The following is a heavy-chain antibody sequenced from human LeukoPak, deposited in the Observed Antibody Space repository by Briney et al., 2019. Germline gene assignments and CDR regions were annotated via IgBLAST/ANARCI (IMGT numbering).Heavy chain of an antibody. CDR1: GFTFSSYE. D-gene: IGHD3-3*01. Sequence: GGSLRLSCAASGFTFSSYEMNWVRQAPGKGLEWVSSISSSSSYIYYADSVKGRFTISRDNAKNSLYLQMNSLRAEDTAVYYCARDWGVTIFGGDYMDVWGKGTTVTVSS. V-gene: IGHV3-21*01. CDR2: ISSSSSYI. J-gene: IGHJ6*03. CDR3: ARDWGVTIFGGDYMDV.